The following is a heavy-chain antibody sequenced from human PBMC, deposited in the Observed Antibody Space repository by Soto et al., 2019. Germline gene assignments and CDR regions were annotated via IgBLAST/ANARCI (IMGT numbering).Heavy chain of an antibody. CDR2: INPNSGAT. J-gene: IGHJ5*02. CDR1: GYTFTDYY. Sequence: ASVKVSCKASGYTFTDYYLYWVRQAPGQGLEWMGWINPNSGATNYAQKFQGWVTMTRDTSISTAYMEVRRLKSDDTAVYYCARAPRAWWFDPWGQGTLVTVSS. V-gene: IGHV1-2*04. CDR3: ARAPRAWWFDP.